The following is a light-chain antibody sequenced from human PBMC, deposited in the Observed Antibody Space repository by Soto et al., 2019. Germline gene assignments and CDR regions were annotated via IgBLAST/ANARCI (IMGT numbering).Light chain of an antibody. V-gene: IGLV1-44*01. J-gene: IGLJ3*02. CDR1: RSNVGSDN. CDR2: SNN. CDR3: ASCDGSRNFWV. Sequence: QSVLTQPPSASGTPGQRVTISCSGTRSNVGSDNVNWYQQHPGTAPKLLMYSNNQRPSGVPDRFSGSKSGTTASLAICGLQAEDEADYYCASCDGSRNFWVFGGGTQLTVL.